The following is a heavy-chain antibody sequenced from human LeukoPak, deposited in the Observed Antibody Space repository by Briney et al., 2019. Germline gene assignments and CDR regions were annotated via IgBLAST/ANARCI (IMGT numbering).Heavy chain of an antibody. CDR3: ARGDTWIQSYRYYGMDV. V-gene: IGHV4-39*07. J-gene: IGHJ6*02. D-gene: IGHD5-18*01. CDR1: SGSISSSNSY. CDR2: FYYSGST. Sequence: PSETLSLTCSVSSGSISSSNSYWGWIRQPPGKGLEWIGSFYYSGSTYYNPSLESRVTISVDTSKNQFSLKLSSVAAADTAVYYCARGDTWIQSYRYYGMDVWGQGTTVTVSS.